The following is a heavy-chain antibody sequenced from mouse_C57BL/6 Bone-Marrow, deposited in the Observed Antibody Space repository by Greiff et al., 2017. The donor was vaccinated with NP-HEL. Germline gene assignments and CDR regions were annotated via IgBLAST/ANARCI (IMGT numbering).Heavy chain of an antibody. D-gene: IGHD2-3*01. CDR2: IWGGGST. CDR1: GFSLTSYG. Sequence: VKVVESGPGLVAPSQSLSITCTVSGFSLTSYGVDWVRQPPGKGLEWLGVIWGGGSTNYNSALMSRLSISKDNSKSQVFLKMNSLQTDDTAMYYCAKQDDGYYRDYAMDYWGQGTSVTVSS. CDR3: AKQDDGYYRDYAMDY. V-gene: IGHV2-9*01. J-gene: IGHJ4*01.